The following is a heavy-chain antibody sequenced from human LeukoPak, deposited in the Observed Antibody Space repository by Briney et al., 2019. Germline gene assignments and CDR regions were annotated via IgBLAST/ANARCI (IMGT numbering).Heavy chain of an antibody. V-gene: IGHV3-30*02. CDR2: IRYDGSPK. CDR3: AKDLPAAYFDS. J-gene: IGHJ4*02. CDR1: GFAFSNYG. Sequence: GGSLRLACAASGFAFSNYGMHWVRQAPGKGLEWVAFIRYDGSPKYYADSVKGRFTISRDNSKNTLYLQMNSLRAEDTAVFYCAKDLPAAYFDSWGQGTLVTVSS. D-gene: IGHD2-2*01.